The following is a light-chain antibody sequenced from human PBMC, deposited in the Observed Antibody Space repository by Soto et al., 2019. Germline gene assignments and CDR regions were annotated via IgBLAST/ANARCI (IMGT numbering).Light chain of an antibody. CDR3: AAWDDNFSTYV. J-gene: IGLJ1*01. CDR1: SSTVGSNQ. V-gene: IGLV1-47*01. Sequence: QSALTHPPSASGTPGQRVPISCCGYSSTVGSNQVYWYQKFPGMAPKLLISKSNQSPSGVPDRFSGSKSGTSASLAISGLRSEDEADYYCAAWDDNFSTYVSGSGSKVTGL. CDR2: KSN.